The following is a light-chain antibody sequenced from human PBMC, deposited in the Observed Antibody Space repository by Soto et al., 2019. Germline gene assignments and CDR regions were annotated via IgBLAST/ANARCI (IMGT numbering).Light chain of an antibody. CDR2: GAS. J-gene: IGKJ1*01. CDR3: QQYTSSPRT. Sequence: PGERATLSCRASQSVSSSYVAWYQQKPGQAPRLLIYGASSRATGIPDRFSGSGSGTDFTLTISRLEPEDFAVYYCQQYTSSPRTFGQGTKVEIK. V-gene: IGKV3-20*01. CDR1: QSVSSSY.